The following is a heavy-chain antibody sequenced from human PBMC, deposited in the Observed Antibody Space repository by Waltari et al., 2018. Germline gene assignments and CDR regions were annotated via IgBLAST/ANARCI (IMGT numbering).Heavy chain of an antibody. Sequence: QVQLVESGGGVVQPGRSLRLSCAASGFTFSSYAMHWVRQAPGKGLEWVAVISYDGSNKYYADAVKGRFTISRDNSKNTLYLQMNSLRAEDTAVYYCARVEGSGGWYGLDYWGQGTLVTVSS. D-gene: IGHD6-19*01. J-gene: IGHJ4*02. CDR2: ISYDGSNK. V-gene: IGHV3-30-3*01. CDR1: GFTFSSYA. CDR3: ARVEGSGGWYGLDY.